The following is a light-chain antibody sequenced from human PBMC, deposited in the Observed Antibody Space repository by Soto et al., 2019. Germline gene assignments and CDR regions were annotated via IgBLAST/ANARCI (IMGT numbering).Light chain of an antibody. CDR2: GAS. J-gene: IGKJ1*01. CDR3: QQYGSSPTT. V-gene: IGKV3-20*01. Sequence: EIELTQSPGTLSLSPGERATLSCRASQSVSSGYLTWYQQKPGQAPRRLIFGASRRATGIPDRFSGSGSGTDFTLTISRLEPEDFAVYYCQQYGSSPTTFGQGTKLEIK. CDR1: QSVSSGY.